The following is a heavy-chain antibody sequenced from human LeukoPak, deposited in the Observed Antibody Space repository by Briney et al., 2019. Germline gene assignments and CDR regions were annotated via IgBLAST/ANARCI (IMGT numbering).Heavy chain of an antibody. Sequence: GSSVKVSCKASGGTFSSYAISWVRQAPGQGLEWMGGIIPIFGTANYAQKFQGRVTITTDESTSTAYMELSSLRSEGTAVYYCARETDSSGWYGDYFDYWGQGTLVTVSS. V-gene: IGHV1-69*05. CDR2: IIPIFGTA. CDR3: ARETDSSGWYGDYFDY. D-gene: IGHD6-19*01. J-gene: IGHJ4*02. CDR1: GGTFSSYA.